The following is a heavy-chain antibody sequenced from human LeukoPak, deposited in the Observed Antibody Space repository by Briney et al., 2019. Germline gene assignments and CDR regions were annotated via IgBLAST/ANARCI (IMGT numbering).Heavy chain of an antibody. Sequence: SETLSLTCTVSGGSISSSSYYWGWIRQPPGKGLEWIGSIYYSGSTYYNPSLKSRVTISVDTSKNQFSLKLSSVTAADTAVYYCARERDVEMATTGLMDVWGKGTTVTISS. D-gene: IGHD5-24*01. CDR3: ARERDVEMATTGLMDV. CDR1: GGSISSSSYY. J-gene: IGHJ6*03. V-gene: IGHV4-39*07. CDR2: IYYSGST.